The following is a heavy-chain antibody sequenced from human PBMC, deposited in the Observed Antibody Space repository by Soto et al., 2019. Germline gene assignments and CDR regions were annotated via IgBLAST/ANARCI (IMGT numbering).Heavy chain of an antibody. CDR3: ARHYGDGYDYVDY. CDR2: IYYRANP. J-gene: IGHJ4*02. Sequence: QVQLQESGPGLVKPSETLSLTCTVSGWSTNTYYWSWIRQPPGKGLEWIGYIYYRANPNYNPSLKSRVTISQDTSKNQFSLKLSSVTAADTAVYYCARHYGDGYDYVDYWGQGTLVTVSS. V-gene: IGHV4-59*08. D-gene: IGHD5-12*01. CDR1: GWSTNTYY.